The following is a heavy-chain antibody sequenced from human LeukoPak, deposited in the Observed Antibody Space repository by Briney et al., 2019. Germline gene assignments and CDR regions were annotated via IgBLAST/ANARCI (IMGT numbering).Heavy chain of an antibody. CDR3: ARPPFYDSSGYHLDY. CDR2: INPNSVGT. Sequence: GASVKVSCKASGYTFTGYYMHWVRQAPGQGLEWMGWINPNSVGTNYAQKFQGRVTMTRDTSISTAYMELSRLRSDDTAVYYCARPPFYDSSGYHLDYWGQGTLVTVSS. CDR1: GYTFTGYY. J-gene: IGHJ4*02. D-gene: IGHD3-22*01. V-gene: IGHV1-2*02.